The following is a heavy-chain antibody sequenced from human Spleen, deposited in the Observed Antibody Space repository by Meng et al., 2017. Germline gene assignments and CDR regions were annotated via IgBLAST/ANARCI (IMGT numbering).Heavy chain of an antibody. Sequence: GSLRLSCTVSGASVTTYYWSWIRQSPGKGLEWIGYMYYSGNTDYNPSLKSRVTMSLDRSKNQFSLKLNSVTAADTAVYYCARGAFGGVITFYWFDPWGQGTLVTVSS. D-gene: IGHD3-16*02. V-gene: IGHV4-59*02. CDR3: ARGAFGGVITFYWFDP. CDR1: GASVTTYY. CDR2: MYYSGNT. J-gene: IGHJ5*02.